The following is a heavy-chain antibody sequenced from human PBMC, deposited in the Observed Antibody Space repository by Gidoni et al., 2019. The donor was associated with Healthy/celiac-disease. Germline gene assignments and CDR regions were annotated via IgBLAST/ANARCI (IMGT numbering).Heavy chain of an antibody. CDR2: ISSNGGST. CDR1: GFTFSSYA. V-gene: IGHV3-64D*09. CDR3: VKERRDYDFWSGYYTGFESQGYMDV. D-gene: IGHD3-3*01. J-gene: IGHJ6*03. Sequence: EVQLVESGGGLVQPGGSLRLSCSASGFTFSSYAMHWVRQAPGKGLEYVSAISSNGGSTYYADSVKGRFTISRDNSKNTLYLQMSSLRAEDTAVYYCVKERRDYDFWSGYYTGFESQGYMDVWGKGTTVTVSS.